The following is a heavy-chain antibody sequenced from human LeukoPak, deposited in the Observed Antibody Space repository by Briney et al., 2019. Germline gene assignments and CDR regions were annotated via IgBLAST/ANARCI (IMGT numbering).Heavy chain of an antibody. CDR2: IIPVFDIP. Sequence: ASVKVSCKTSGDTLSRSAISWVRQAPGQAIEWMGRIIPVFDIPNYAQKFQGRVTISADKSTSTAYMELSSLRAEDTGVYYCARESVGESADDFNFYSYAMDVWGQGTTVIVSS. CDR3: ARESVGESADDFNFYSYAMDV. D-gene: IGHD5-12*01. V-gene: IGHV1-69*04. J-gene: IGHJ6*02. CDR1: GDTLSRSA.